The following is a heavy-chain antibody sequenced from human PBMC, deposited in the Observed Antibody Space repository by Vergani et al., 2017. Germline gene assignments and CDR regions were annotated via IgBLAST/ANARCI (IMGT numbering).Heavy chain of an antibody. D-gene: IGHD4-17*01. Sequence: QLQLQESGPGLVKPSETLSLTCTVSGGSISSSSYYWGWIRQPPGKGLEWMGSIYYSGSTYYNPSLKSRVTISVDTSKNQFSLKLSSVTAADTAVYYCARHADDYGDYGGFDPWGQGTLVTVSS. CDR2: IYYSGST. J-gene: IGHJ5*02. CDR1: GGSISSSSYY. CDR3: ARHADDYGDYGGFDP. V-gene: IGHV4-39*01.